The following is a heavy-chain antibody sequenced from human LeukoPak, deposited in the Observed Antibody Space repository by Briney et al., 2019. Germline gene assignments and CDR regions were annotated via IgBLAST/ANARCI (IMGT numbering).Heavy chain of an antibody. CDR2: IYPNSGAT. CDR3: ARDGVPATPDFDY. V-gene: IGHV1-2*02. D-gene: IGHD2-8*01. Sequence: ASVKVSCKTSGYTLTAYYMYWLRQAPGQGLESMGWIYPNSGATGYAQNFQGRVTMTSDTSASTIYLELSRLRSDDTAVYYCARDGVPATPDFDYWGQGTLVSVSS. CDR1: GYTLTAYY. J-gene: IGHJ4*02.